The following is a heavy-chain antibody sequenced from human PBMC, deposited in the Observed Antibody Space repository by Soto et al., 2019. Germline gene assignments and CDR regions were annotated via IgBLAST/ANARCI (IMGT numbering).Heavy chain of an antibody. V-gene: IGHV1-3*01. CDR1: GYTFTSYA. J-gene: IGHJ5*02. CDR2: INAGNGNT. CDR3: ARVWTGNYYNWNWFDP. D-gene: IGHD3-10*01. Sequence: ASVKVSCKASGYTFTSYAMHWVRQARGQRLEWMGWINAGNGNTKYSQKFQGRVTITRDTSASTAYMELSSLRSEDTAVYYCARVWTGNYYNWNWFDPWGQGTLVTVSS.